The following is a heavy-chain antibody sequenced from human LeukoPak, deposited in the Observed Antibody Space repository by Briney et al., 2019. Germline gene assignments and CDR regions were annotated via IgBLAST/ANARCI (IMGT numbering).Heavy chain of an antibody. V-gene: IGHV3-23*01. J-gene: IGHJ4*02. D-gene: IGHD6-13*01. CDR3: AKEGGLRSSWSFDF. CDR2: ISGSGGST. Sequence: GESLRLSCAASGFTFSTYGMSWVRQAPGKGLEWVSAISGSGGSTYYADSAKGRFTISRDNSKNTLYLQMNSLRVEDTAVYYCAKEGGLRSSWSFDFWGQGILVIVSS. CDR1: GFTFSTYG.